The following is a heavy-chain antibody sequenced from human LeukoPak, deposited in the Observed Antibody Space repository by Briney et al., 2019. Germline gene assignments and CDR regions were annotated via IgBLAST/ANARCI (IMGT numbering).Heavy chain of an antibody. V-gene: IGHV4-59*08. Sequence: SETLSLTCSVSGSSISNYYWSWIRQSPGKGLEWIGYIYSTGSTGYNPSLKSRVTISVETSKNQFSLRLSSVTAADTAVYFCARHEGLARPFDYWGQGTLVPVSS. D-gene: IGHD6-19*01. CDR1: GSSISNYY. CDR3: ARHEGLARPFDY. CDR2: IYSTGST. J-gene: IGHJ4*02.